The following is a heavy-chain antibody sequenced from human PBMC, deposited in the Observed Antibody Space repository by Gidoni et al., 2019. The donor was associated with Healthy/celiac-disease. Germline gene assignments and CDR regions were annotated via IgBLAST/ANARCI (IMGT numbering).Heavy chain of an antibody. CDR1: GGTFRSFA. CDR2: IIPFCGTA. D-gene: IGHD3-10*01. J-gene: IGHJ6*02. V-gene: IGHV1-69*01. CDR3: ARRLDGSGSYLDYYYGVNV. Sequence: QVQLVQSGDEVMKPGSSVTVSCKASGGTFRSFALSWVRQVPGQGLEWMGGIIPFCGTASYALKFQGRVSITADESASTAYMELSSLRSEDTSVYYCARRLDGSGSYLDYYYGVNVWGQGTTVTVSS.